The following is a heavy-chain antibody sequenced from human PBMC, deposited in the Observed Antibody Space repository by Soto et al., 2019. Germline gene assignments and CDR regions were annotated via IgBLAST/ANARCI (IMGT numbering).Heavy chain of an antibody. J-gene: IGHJ5*02. Sequence: SETLSLTCTVSGGSISSYYWSWIRQPPGKGLEWIGYIYYSGSTNYNPSLKSRVTISVDTSKNQFSLKLSSVTAADTAVYYCARGGGYDYGGNSGAWFDPWGQGTLVTVSS. CDR2: IYYSGST. CDR3: ARGGGYDYGGNSGAWFDP. V-gene: IGHV4-59*01. CDR1: GGSISSYY. D-gene: IGHD4-17*01.